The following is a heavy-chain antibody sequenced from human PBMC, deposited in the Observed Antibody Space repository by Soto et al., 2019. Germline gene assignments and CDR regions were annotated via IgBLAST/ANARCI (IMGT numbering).Heavy chain of an antibody. CDR3: ARAEAVAGPDYCDY. V-gene: IGHV3-30*04. D-gene: IGHD6-19*01. J-gene: IGHJ4*02. CDR1: GSSFSISA. CDR2: ISYDGSIK. Sequence: PGGSLRLSCAASGSSFSISAMHWVRQAPGKGLEWGAVISYDGSIKYYADSVKGRFTVSRDNSKNTLYLQMNSLRVEDTAVYYCARAEAVAGPDYCDYWGQGTRVTGSS.